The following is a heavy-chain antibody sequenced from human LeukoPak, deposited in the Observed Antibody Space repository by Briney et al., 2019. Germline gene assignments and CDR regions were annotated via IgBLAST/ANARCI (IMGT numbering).Heavy chain of an antibody. J-gene: IGHJ6*03. CDR3: ARDRVVVAATQEYYYYYMDV. D-gene: IGHD2-15*01. CDR1: GGSISSYY. Sequence: SETLSLTCAVSGGSISSYYWSWIRQPPGKGLEWIGYISYSGSTNYNPSLKSRVTISVDTSKTQSSLKLSSVTAADTAVYYCARDRVVVAATQEYYYYYMDVWGKGTTVTVSS. CDR2: ISYSGST. V-gene: IGHV4-59*01.